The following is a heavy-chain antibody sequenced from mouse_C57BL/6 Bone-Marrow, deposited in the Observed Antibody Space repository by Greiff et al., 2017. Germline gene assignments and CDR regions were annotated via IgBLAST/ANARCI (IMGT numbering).Heavy chain of an antibody. Sequence: QVQLQQSGAELMKPGASVKLSCKATGYTFTGYWLERVKQRPGHGLEWIGEILPGSGSTNYIVKFTGKATFTAETSSNTAYMQLGSLTTEDSAIYCGARGGGFAYWGQETLVTGSS. V-gene: IGHV1-9*01. CDR3: ARGGGFAY. CDR1: GYTFTGYW. CDR2: ILPGSGST. J-gene: IGHJ3*01.